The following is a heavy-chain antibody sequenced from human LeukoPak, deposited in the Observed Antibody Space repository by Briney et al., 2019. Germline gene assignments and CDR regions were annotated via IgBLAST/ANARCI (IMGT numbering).Heavy chain of an antibody. D-gene: IGHD6-13*01. CDR1: GYTFASYG. CDR3: ARDRVEQQLEILGWFDP. CDR2: ISAYNGNT. J-gene: IGHJ5*02. Sequence: ASVKVSCKASGYTFASYGISWVRQAPGQGLEWMGWISAYNGNTNYAQKLQGRVTMTTDTSTSTAYMELRSLRSDDTAVYYCARDRVEQQLEILGWFDPWGQGTLATVSS. V-gene: IGHV1-18*01.